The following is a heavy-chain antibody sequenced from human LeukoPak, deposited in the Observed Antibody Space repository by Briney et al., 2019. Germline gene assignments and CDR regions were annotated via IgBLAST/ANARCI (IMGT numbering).Heavy chain of an antibody. CDR1: GGTFSSYA. Sequence: WASVKVSCKASGGTFSSYAISCVRQAPGQGLEWMGGIIPIFGTANYAQKFQGRVTITADESTSTAYMELSSLRSEDTAVYYCARRNYSGYEGHNAFDIWGQGTMVTVSS. J-gene: IGHJ3*02. V-gene: IGHV1-69*13. CDR2: IIPIFGTA. CDR3: ARRNYSGYEGHNAFDI. D-gene: IGHD5-12*01.